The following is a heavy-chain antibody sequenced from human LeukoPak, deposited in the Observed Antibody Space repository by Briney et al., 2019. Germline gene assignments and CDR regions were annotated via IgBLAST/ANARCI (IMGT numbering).Heavy chain of an antibody. CDR2: ISGRGTYT. Sequence: GGSLRLSCEASGFTFIDYYMTWIRQAPGKGLEWISYISGRGTYTNYADSVKGRFTISRDKVKSLLYLQMNRLRVDDTAVYYCARSPWLQSPFEYWGQGVLVTVSS. D-gene: IGHD5-24*01. J-gene: IGHJ4*02. CDR1: GFTFIDYY. CDR3: ARSPWLQSPFEY. V-gene: IGHV3-11*03.